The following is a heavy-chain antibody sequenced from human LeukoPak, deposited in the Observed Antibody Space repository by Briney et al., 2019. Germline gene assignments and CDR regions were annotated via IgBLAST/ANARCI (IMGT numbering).Heavy chain of an antibody. CDR2: IYTTGTT. CDR1: GGSINSYY. Sequence: PSETLSLTCTVSGGSINSYYWGWVRQPAGKGLEWIGRIYTTGTTNYSPSLKSRLTMSLDTSKNQFSLKLRSVTAADTAVYYCGRQVYTASYYFVDYWSQGTLVTVSS. CDR3: GRQVYTASYYFVDY. J-gene: IGHJ4*02. D-gene: IGHD3-10*01. V-gene: IGHV4-4*07.